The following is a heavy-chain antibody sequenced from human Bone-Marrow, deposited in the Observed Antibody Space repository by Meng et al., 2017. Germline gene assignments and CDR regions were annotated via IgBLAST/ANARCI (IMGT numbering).Heavy chain of an antibody. J-gene: IGHJ6*02. CDR3: ARSRGYYDFWSGYPASYGMDV. V-gene: IGHV3-48*03. Sequence: GESLKISCAASGFTFSSYEMNWVRQAPGKGLEWVSYISSSGSTIYYADSVKGRFTISRDNAKNSLYLQMNSLRAEDTAVYYCARSRGYYDFWSGYPASYGMDVWGQGTTVTVSS. CDR2: ISSSGSTI. D-gene: IGHD3-3*01. CDR1: GFTFSSYE.